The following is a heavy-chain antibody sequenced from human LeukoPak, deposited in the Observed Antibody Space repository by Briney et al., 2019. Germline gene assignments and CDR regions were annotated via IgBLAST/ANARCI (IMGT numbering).Heavy chain of an antibody. J-gene: IGHJ6*02. D-gene: IGHD2-2*02. Sequence: GGSLRLSCAASGFTFSSYGMHWVRQAPGEGLGWVAVISYDGSNKYYADSVKGRFTISRDNSKNTLYLQMNSLRAEDTAVYYCAKMLGYCSSTSCYTWPYYYGMDVWGQGTTVTVSS. V-gene: IGHV3-30*18. CDR1: GFTFSSYG. CDR3: AKMLGYCSSTSCYTWPYYYGMDV. CDR2: ISYDGSNK.